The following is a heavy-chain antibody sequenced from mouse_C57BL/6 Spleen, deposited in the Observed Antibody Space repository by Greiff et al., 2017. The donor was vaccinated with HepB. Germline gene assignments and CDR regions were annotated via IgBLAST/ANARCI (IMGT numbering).Heavy chain of an antibody. CDR2: IDPSDSYT. Sequence: QVQLQQPGAELVMPGASVKLSCKASGYTFTSYWMHWVKQRPGQGLEWIGDIDPSDSYTNYNQKFKGKSTLTVDKSSSTAYMQLSSLTSEDSAVYYCARGEDYGFAYWGQGTLVTVSA. CDR1: GYTFTSYW. D-gene: IGHD1-1*01. J-gene: IGHJ3*01. V-gene: IGHV1-69*01. CDR3: ARGEDYGFAY.